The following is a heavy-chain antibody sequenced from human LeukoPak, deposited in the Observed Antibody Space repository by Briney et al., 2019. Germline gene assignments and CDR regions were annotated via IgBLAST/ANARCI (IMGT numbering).Heavy chain of an antibody. CDR3: ARGSYSSGWDQSSRYWYFDL. Sequence: PGGSLRLSCAASGFTFSSYDMHWVRQATGKGLEWVSAIGTAGDTYYPGSVKGRFTISRENAKNSLYLQMNSLRAGDTAVYYCARGSYSSGWDQSSRYWYFDLWGRGTLVTVSS. J-gene: IGHJ2*01. D-gene: IGHD6-19*01. V-gene: IGHV3-13*01. CDR2: IGTAGDT. CDR1: GFTFSSYD.